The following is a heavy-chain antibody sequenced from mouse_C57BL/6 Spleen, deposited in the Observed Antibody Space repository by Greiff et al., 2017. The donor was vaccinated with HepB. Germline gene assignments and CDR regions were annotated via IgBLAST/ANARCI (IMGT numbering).Heavy chain of an antibody. J-gene: IGHJ4*01. V-gene: IGHV5-6*01. CDR3: ASSYGNHYAMDY. CDR1: GFTFSSYG. CDR2: ISSGGSYT. Sequence: EVQVVESGGDLVKPGGSLKLSCAASGFTFSSYGMSWVRQTPDKRLEWVATISSGGSYTYYPDSVKGRFTISRDNAKNTLYLQMSSLKSEDTAMYYCASSYGNHYAMDYWGQGTSVTVSS. D-gene: IGHD2-1*01.